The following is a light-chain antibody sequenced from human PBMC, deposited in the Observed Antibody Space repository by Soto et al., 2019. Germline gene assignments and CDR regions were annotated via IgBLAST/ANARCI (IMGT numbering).Light chain of an antibody. V-gene: IGKV3-15*01. Sequence: TVLAQSPATLSLSPGERATLSCRASQSVTTNMAWYQQKPGQAPRLLIYGASTRATGIPARFSGSGSGTDFTLTISSLQSEDFAVYYCQQYNNWPPWTFGQGTKVDIK. CDR3: QQYNNWPPWT. J-gene: IGKJ1*01. CDR2: GAS. CDR1: QSVTTN.